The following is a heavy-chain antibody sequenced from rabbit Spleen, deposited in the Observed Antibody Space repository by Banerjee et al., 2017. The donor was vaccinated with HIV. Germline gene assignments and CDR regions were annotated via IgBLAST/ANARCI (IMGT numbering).Heavy chain of an antibody. J-gene: IGHJ4*01. Sequence: QSLEESGGDLVKPGASLTLTCTASGIDFSIYYYMCWVRQAPGKGLEWIACIYVGSSTTTYYASWAKGRFTISKTSSTTVTLQLTSLTAADTATYFCARDNYGGFGDATIYYFDLWGPGTLVTVS. CDR1: GIDFSIYYY. CDR2: IYVGSSTTT. V-gene: IGHV1S40*01. CDR3: ARDNYGGFGDATIYYFDL. D-gene: IGHD6-1*01.